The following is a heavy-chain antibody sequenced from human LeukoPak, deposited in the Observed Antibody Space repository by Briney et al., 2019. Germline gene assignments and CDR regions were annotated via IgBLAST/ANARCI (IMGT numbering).Heavy chain of an antibody. CDR3: VRVPTTVDNYYMDV. CDR1: GGSIGSGTYY. V-gene: IGHV4-61*02. J-gene: IGHJ6*03. Sequence: SQTLSLTCTVSGGSIGSGTYYWTWLRQPAGKGLEWIGRFYTGGSTNYNPSLRSRVSISLDMSKNQFSLKMSSVTAADTAVYYCVRVPTTVDNYYMDVWGKGTTVTVPS. CDR2: FYTGGST. D-gene: IGHD4-11*01.